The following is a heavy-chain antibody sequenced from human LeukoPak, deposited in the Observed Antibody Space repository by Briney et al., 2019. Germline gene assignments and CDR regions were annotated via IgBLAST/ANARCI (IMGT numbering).Heavy chain of an antibody. CDR2: ISYDGSNK. V-gene: IGHV3-30*04. Sequence: GALRLSCAASRFTFSNYAMHWVRQAPGKGLEWVTVISYDGSNKYYADSVKGRFTISRDNSQNTLYLQMNSLRAEDTAVYYCAKDSRYGYRWDYDYWGQGTLVTVSS. D-gene: IGHD5-18*01. CDR1: RFTFSNYA. CDR3: AKDSRYGYRWDYDY. J-gene: IGHJ4*02.